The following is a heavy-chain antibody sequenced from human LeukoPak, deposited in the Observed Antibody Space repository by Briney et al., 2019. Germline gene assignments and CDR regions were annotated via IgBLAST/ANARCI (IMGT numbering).Heavy chain of an antibody. Sequence: GGSLRLSCAASGFTFSDFYLSWIRQAPGKGLEWVSYISSSGVNTDYADSVKGRFTISRDNSKNTLYLQMNNLRAEDTAVYYCVREQGSGWYRASDYWGQGTLVTVSS. CDR2: ISSSGVNT. D-gene: IGHD6-19*01. CDR1: GFTFSDFY. J-gene: IGHJ4*02. CDR3: VREQGSGWYRASDY. V-gene: IGHV3-11*06.